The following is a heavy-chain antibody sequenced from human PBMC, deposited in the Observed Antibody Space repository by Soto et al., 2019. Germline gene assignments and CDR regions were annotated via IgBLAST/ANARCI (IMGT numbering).Heavy chain of an antibody. CDR2: IDPSDSYT. Sequence: SLKISCQGSGYIFTSYWXXXVRQMPGKGLEWMGRIDPSDSYTNYSPSFQGNVTISADKSXRTAYLQWSSLKASDTAMYYCARNGGFGXLDWFDPWGQGTLVTVSS. J-gene: IGHJ5*02. CDR1: GYIFTSYW. V-gene: IGHV5-10-1*01. D-gene: IGHD3-10*01. CDR3: ARNGGFGXLDWFDP.